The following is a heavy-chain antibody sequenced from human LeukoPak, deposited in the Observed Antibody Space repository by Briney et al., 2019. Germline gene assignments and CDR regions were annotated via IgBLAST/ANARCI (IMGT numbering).Heavy chain of an antibody. D-gene: IGHD2-21*01. J-gene: IGHJ4*02. Sequence: GGSLRLSCAASGFTFSSYSMNWVRQAPGKGLEWVSSISSSSSYIYYADSVKGRFTISRDNAKNSLYLQMNSLRAEDTAVYYCARDHIAPGLLFDCWGQGTQVTVSS. CDR2: ISSSSSYI. CDR1: GFTFSSYS. CDR3: ARDHIAPGLLFDC. V-gene: IGHV3-21*01.